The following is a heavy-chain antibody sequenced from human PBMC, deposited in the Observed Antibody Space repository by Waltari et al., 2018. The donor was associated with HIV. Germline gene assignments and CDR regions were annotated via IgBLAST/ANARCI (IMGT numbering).Heavy chain of an antibody. V-gene: IGHV5-51*03. CDR1: GNSFPRYW. D-gene: IGHD3-3*01. J-gene: IGHJ5*02. CDR3: ARGGRFLEWLLTGWFDP. CDR2: IYPGDSDT. Sequence: EVQLVQSGAEVKKPGESLKRSGKGSGNSFPRYWSGGVRRMPGKGLEWMGIIYPGDSDTRYSPSFQGQVTISADKSISTAYLQWSSLKASDTAMYYCARGGRFLEWLLTGWFDPWGQGTLVTVSS.